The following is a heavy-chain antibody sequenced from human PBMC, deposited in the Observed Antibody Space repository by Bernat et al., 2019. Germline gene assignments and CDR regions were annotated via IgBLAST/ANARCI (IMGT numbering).Heavy chain of an antibody. V-gene: IGHV1-8*01. D-gene: IGHD1-26*01. CDR1: GYTFTSYD. CDR2: MNPNSGNT. CDR3: ARWWELQRGHFDY. Sequence: QVQLVQSGAEVKKPGASVKVSCKASGYTFTSYDINWVRQATGQGLEWMGWMNPNSGNTGYAQKFQGRVTMTRNTSISTAYMELRSLRSDDTAVYYCARWWELQRGHFDYWGQGTLVTVSS. J-gene: IGHJ4*02.